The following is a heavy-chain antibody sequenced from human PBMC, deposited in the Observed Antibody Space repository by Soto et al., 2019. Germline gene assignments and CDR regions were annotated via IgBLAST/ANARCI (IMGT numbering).Heavy chain of an antibody. J-gene: IGHJ4*02. V-gene: IGHV3-30-3*01. CDR1: GFTFSSYA. CDR2: ISYDGSNK. CDR3: ARVRVEGGYPYYFDY. Sequence: GGSLRLSCAASGFTFSSYAMHWVRQAPGKGLEWVAVISYDGSNKYYADSVKGRFTISRDNSKNTLYLQMNSLRAEDTAVYYCARVRVEGGYPYYFDYWGQGTLVTVSS. D-gene: IGHD3-22*01.